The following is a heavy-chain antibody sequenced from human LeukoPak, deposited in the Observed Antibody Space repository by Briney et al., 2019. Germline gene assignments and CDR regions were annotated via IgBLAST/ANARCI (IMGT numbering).Heavy chain of an antibody. J-gene: IGHJ3*02. D-gene: IGHD1-26*01. Sequence: GGSLRLSCAASGFTFDDYGMSWVRQAPGKGLEWVSGINWNGGRTGYADSVKGRFTISRDNAKNSLYLQMNSLRAEDTALYYCARAVGGSYVDAFDIWGQGTMVTVSS. CDR2: INWNGGRT. CDR3: ARAVGGSYVDAFDI. V-gene: IGHV3-20*04. CDR1: GFTFDDYG.